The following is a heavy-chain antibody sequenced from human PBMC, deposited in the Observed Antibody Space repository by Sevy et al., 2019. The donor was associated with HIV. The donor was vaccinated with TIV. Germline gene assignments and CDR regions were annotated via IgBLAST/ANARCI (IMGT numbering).Heavy chain of an antibody. J-gene: IGHJ4*02. CDR1: GFTFSSYA. CDR2: ISGSGGST. D-gene: IGHD3-22*01. Sequence: GGSLRLSCAASGFTFSSYAMSWVRQAPGKGLEWVSAISGSGGSTYYADSVKGRFTISRDNSKNTLYLQMNSQRAEDTAVYYCAKVSGLIVVVITSYYFDYWGQGTLVTVSS. V-gene: IGHV3-23*01. CDR3: AKVSGLIVVVITSYYFDY.